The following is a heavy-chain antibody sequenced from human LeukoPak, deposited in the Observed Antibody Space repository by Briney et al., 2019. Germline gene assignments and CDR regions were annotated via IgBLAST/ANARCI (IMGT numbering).Heavy chain of an antibody. CDR1: GGSVSSGNYY. J-gene: IGHJ5*02. D-gene: IGHD3-3*01. V-gene: IGHV4-61*02. CDR2: IYTSGST. Sequence: SQTLSLTCTVSGGSVSSGNYYWTWIRQPAGKGLEWIGRIYTSGSTNYNPSLKSRVTISIDASKNQFSLRLSSVTAADTAVYYCAGAAADADYDFWSGWQFDPWGQGTLVTVSS. CDR3: AGAAADADYDFWSGWQFDP.